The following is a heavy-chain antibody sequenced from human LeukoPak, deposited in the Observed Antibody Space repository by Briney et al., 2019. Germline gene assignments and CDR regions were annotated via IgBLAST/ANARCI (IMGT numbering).Heavy chain of an antibody. CDR2: IYHSGST. CDR1: GGSISSGGYY. J-gene: IGHJ4*02. D-gene: IGHD6-13*01. CDR3: ARSSSWYPVLDY. Sequence: PLETLSLTCTVSGGSISSGGYYWSWIRQPPGKGLEWIGYIYHSGSTYYNPSLKSRVTISVDRSKNQFSLKLSSVTAADTAVYYCARSSSWYPVLDYWGQGTLVTVSS. V-gene: IGHV4-30-2*01.